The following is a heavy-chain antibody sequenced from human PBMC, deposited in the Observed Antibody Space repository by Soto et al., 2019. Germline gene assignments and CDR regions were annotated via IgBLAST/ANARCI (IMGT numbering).Heavy chain of an antibody. V-gene: IGHV3-20*01. J-gene: IGHJ6*03. Sequence: GGSLRLSCAASGFTFDDYGMSWVRQAPGKGLEWVSGINWNGGSTGYADSVKGRFTISRDNAKNSLYLQMNSLRAEDTALYHCARAGYSYGDYYYYMDVWAKGTTVPVSS. CDR1: GFTFDDYG. D-gene: IGHD5-18*01. CDR3: ARAGYSYGDYYYYMDV. CDR2: INWNGGST.